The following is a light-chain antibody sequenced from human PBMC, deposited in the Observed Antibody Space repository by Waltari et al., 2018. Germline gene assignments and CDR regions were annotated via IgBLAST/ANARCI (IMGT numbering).Light chain of an antibody. Sequence: HSALTQPPSASGSPGQSVTISCTGTSSDVGGYNIVSWYQQHPGKVPKLMIYEVTKRPSGAPVSSPGSKSGNPASLTVSGLQPEDEADYYCSSYAGGNNYVFGPGTKVTVL. CDR3: SSYAGGNNYV. CDR1: SSDVGGYNI. J-gene: IGLJ1*01. V-gene: IGLV2-8*01. CDR2: EVT.